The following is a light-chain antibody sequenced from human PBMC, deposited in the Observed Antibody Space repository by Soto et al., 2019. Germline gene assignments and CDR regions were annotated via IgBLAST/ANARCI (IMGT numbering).Light chain of an antibody. Sequence: EIVLTQSPGTLSLSPGERATLSCRASQSVSSSFLAWYQQKPGQAPRLLIYGASSRATDIPDRFSGSRSVTDFNLTISRLEPEDFAVYYCQQYDNSPLTFGGGTKVEIK. CDR2: GAS. CDR1: QSVSSSF. CDR3: QQYDNSPLT. V-gene: IGKV3-20*01. J-gene: IGKJ4*01.